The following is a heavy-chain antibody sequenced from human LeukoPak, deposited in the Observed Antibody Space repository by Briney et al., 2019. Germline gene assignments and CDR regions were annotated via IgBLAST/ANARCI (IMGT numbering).Heavy chain of an antibody. CDR1: GFTFSNAW. D-gene: IGHD3-9*01. V-gene: IGHV3-15*01. J-gene: IGHJ4*02. CDR2: IKSKTDGGTT. Sequence: EGSLRLSCAASGFTFSNAWMSWVRQAPGKGLEWVGRIKSKTDGGTTDYAAPVKGRFTISRDDSKNTLYLQMSSLRAEDTAVYYCAKDLEMYFDWFHFDFWGQGTLVTVSS. CDR3: AKDLEMYFDWFHFDF.